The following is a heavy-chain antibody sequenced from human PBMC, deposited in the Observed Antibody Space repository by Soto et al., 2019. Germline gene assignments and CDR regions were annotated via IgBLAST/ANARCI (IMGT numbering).Heavy chain of an antibody. CDR2: IGTSGTNI. D-gene: IGHD2-21*01. J-gene: IGHJ4*02. V-gene: IGHV3-48*03. CDR1: GFTFTSYE. CDR3: AREELNCGGDCFAF. Sequence: EAQLVESGGGLVQPGRSLRLSCAASGFTFTSYEFNWVRQAPGKGLEWISYIGTSGTNIYYADSVKGRFTVSRDNAKNALYLQMNSLRAEDTAIYYCAREELNCGGDCFAFWGQGALVTVSS.